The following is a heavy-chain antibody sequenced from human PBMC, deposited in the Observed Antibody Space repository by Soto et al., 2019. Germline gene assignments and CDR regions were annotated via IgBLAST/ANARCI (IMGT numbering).Heavy chain of an antibody. CDR1: GFIFSDYY. CDR2: ISTRSTYT. Sequence: QVLLVESGGGLVKAGGSLRLSCAASGFIFSDYYMSWVRQTPGKGLEWVSYISTRSTYTNYADSVKGRFTISRDNTKNSLYLQMDSLRVEDTAVYYCTRDLDWTRGKVGRYYYGMDVWGQGTTGTVSS. V-gene: IGHV3-11*06. D-gene: IGHD3-9*01. J-gene: IGHJ6*02. CDR3: TRDLDWTRGKVGRYYYGMDV.